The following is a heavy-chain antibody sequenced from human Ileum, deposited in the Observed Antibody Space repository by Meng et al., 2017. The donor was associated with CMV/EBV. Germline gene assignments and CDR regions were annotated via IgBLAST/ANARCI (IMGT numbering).Heavy chain of an antibody. Sequence: LQEPGPSLVQPSETLSLTCTVSGGSITTNYYNWIRQPAGKGIGRMYTSAIINYKPSLKSRVNMSVDTSKNQVARKLHSVTAADTAVYFCARVGSSFFDPWGQGTLVTVSS. D-gene: IGHD1-26*01. CDR3: ARVGSSFFDP. J-gene: IGHJ5*02. CDR1: GGSITTNY. CDR2: MYTSAII. V-gene: IGHV4-4*07.